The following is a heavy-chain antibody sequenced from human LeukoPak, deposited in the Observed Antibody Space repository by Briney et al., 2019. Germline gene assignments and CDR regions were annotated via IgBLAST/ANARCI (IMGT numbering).Heavy chain of an antibody. Sequence: GGSLRLSCAGSGFIFSSYAMSWVRQAPGKGLEWVSSISSSSSYIYYADSVKGRFTISRDNAKNSLYLQMNSLRAEDTAVYYCARAPYSGSYYAPLDYWGQGTLVTVSS. V-gene: IGHV3-21*01. D-gene: IGHD1-26*01. CDR1: GFIFSSYA. CDR3: ARAPYSGSYYAPLDY. CDR2: ISSSSSYI. J-gene: IGHJ4*02.